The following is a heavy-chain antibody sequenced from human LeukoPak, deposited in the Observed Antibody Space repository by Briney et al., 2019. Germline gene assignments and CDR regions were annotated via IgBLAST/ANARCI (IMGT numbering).Heavy chain of an antibody. D-gene: IGHD3-16*01. Sequence: GESLKISWKGSGYSFASYWIAWMRQMPGKGLEWMGIIYPGDSDNRYSPSFQGQVTISADKSISTAYLQWSSLKASDTDMDYWARRGDADYWGQGTLVTVSS. J-gene: IGHJ4*02. V-gene: IGHV5-51*01. CDR1: GYSFASYW. CDR3: ARRGDADY. CDR2: IYPGDSDN.